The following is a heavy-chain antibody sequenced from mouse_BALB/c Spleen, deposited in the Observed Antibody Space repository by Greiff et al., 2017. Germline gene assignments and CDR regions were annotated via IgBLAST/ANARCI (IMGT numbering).Heavy chain of an antibody. Sequence: QVQLQQSGAELVRPGASVTLSCKASGYTFTDYEMHWVKQTPVHGLEWIGAIDPETGGTAYNQKFKGKATLTADKSSSTAYMELRSLTSEDSAVYYCARKIEYWGQGTTLTVSS. CDR2: IDPETGGT. J-gene: IGHJ2*01. CDR1: GYTFTDYE. V-gene: IGHV1-15*01. CDR3: ARKIEY.